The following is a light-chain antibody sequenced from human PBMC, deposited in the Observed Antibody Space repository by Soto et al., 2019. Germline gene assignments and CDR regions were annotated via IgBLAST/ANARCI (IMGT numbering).Light chain of an antibody. CDR1: ASNIGSNT. Sequence: QAVVNQPPSASGTPGQRVTISCSGSASNIGSNTVNWYQQLPGTAPKLLMYSFNERPSGVPDRFSGSKSGTSASLAIRGLQFEDEADYYCAAWDDSVNGYVFGAGTKLTVL. V-gene: IGLV1-44*01. J-gene: IGLJ1*01. CDR3: AAWDDSVNGYV. CDR2: SFN.